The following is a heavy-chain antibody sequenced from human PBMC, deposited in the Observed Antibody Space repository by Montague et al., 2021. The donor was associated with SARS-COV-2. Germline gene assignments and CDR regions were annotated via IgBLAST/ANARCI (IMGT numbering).Heavy chain of an antibody. CDR2: IYYSGST. V-gene: IGHV4-59*08. J-gene: IGHJ4*02. CDR1: SGSISSYY. CDR3: ARGFDY. Sequence: SDTLSLTCTVSSGSISSYYWSWIRQPPGKGLEWIGYIYYSGSTNYNPSLKSRVTISVDTSKNQFSLKLSSVTAADTAVYYCARGFDYWGQGTLVTVSS.